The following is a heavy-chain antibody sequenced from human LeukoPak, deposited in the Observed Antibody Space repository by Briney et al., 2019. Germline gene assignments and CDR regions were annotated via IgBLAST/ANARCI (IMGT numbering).Heavy chain of an antibody. CDR1: GGSFSGYY. CDR3: ARHHRYYYDSSGYYPDDY. CDR2: INHSGST. D-gene: IGHD3-22*01. J-gene: IGHJ4*02. Sequence: TSETLSLTCAVYGGSFSGYYWNWIRQPPGKGLEWIGEINHSGSTNYNPSLKSRVTISVDTSKNQFSLKLSSVTAADTAVYYCARHHRYYYDSSGYYPDDYWGQGTLVTVSS. V-gene: IGHV4-34*01.